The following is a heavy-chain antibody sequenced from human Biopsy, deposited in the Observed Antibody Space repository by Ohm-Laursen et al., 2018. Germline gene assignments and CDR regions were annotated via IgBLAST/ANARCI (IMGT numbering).Heavy chain of an antibody. V-gene: IGHV4-59*02. Sequence: SETLSLTCSVSGGSVGDYFLSWIRLVPGKRPEWIGYTYYRGTSENNPSLRSRVTTSVDISRNQFFLNMESVTGADTAVYYCAAFPFSGGPAFDIWGQGTTVIVSS. CDR2: TYYRGTS. D-gene: IGHD2/OR15-2a*01. CDR3: AAFPFSGGPAFDI. CDR1: GGSVGDYF. J-gene: IGHJ3*02.